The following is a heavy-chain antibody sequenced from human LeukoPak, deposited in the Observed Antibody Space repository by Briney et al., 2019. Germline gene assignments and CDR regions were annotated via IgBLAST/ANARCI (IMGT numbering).Heavy chain of an antibody. CDR2: ISSTSSPI. CDR1: GFIFSDFH. J-gene: IGHJ3*01. V-gene: IGHV3-11*04. D-gene: IGHD3-3*01. Sequence: GGSLRLSCAASGFIFSDFHMSWFRQAPGKGLEWVSYISSTSSPIYYADSVKGRFTVSRDNAKNSLYLLMNSLRPEDTAMYFCTRGFATILGSPWGQGTMVTVSS. CDR3: TRGFATILGSP.